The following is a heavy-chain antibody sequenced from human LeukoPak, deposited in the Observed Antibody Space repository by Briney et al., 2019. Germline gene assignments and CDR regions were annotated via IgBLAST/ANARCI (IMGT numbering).Heavy chain of an antibody. CDR3: ASVVTSSGYYYPPTYYYGMDV. J-gene: IGHJ6*02. CDR1: GGSFSGYY. Sequence: SETLSLTCAVYGGSFSGYYWSWIRQPPGKGLEWIGEINHSGSTNHNPSLKSRVTISVDTSKNQFSLKLSPVTAADTAVYYCASVVTSSGYYYPPTYYYGMDVWGQGTTVTVSS. V-gene: IGHV4-34*01. CDR2: INHSGST. D-gene: IGHD3-22*01.